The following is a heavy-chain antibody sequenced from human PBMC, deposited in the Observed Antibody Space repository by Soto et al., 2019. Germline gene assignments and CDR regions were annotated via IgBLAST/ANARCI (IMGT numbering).Heavy chain of an antibody. Sequence: GGSLRLSCAASGFTFSNFAMSWVRQAPGKGLEWVSASSGSGTSTYDADSVKGRFSISRDNSKNTLDLQMNSLRAEDTAVYYCAKDRKSGSGWYWDYWGQGTLVTVSS. D-gene: IGHD6-19*01. CDR1: GFTFSNFA. CDR2: SSGSGTST. J-gene: IGHJ4*02. CDR3: AKDRKSGSGWYWDY. V-gene: IGHV3-23*01.